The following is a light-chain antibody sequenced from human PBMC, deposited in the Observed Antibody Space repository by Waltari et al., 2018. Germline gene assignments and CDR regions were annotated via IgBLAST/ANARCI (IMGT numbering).Light chain of an antibody. V-gene: IGLV3-19*01. CDR3: SSRNGRENDVI. CDR1: SLHTSY. CDR2: GKD. Sequence: SFALTQDPAVSVALGQTVRITCKGDSLHTSYASWYQLKPGQAPLLVMYGKDKRPSGIPDRISGYSSGTTSSLTITGAQAEDEADYYCSSRNGRENDVIFAGGTKLTVL. J-gene: IGLJ2*01.